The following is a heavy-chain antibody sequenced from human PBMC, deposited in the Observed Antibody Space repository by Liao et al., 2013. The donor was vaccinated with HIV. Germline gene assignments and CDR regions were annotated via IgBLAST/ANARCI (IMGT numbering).Heavy chain of an antibody. V-gene: IGHV4-39*07. D-gene: IGHD4-17*01. J-gene: IGHJ1*01. CDR1: GGSISTSSYY. CDR2: IFYSGST. Sequence: QLQLQESGPGLVKPSETLSLTCTVSGGSISTSSYYWGWIRQPPGQGLEWIGNIFYSGSTYFNPSLRSRVTISIDMSKNQFSLKLNSVTAADTAMYYCTRGSRGTVTPFQHWGQGTLVTVSS. CDR3: TRGSRGTVTPFQH.